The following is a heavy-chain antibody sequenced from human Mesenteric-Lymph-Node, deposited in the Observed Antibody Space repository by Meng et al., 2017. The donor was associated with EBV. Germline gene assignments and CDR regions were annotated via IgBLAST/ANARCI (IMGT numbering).Heavy chain of an antibody. V-gene: IGHV4-34*01. D-gene: IGHD3-10*01. CDR3: ARSSYGSGSYSPFDF. J-gene: IGHJ4*02. CDR2: INHSGGT. CDR1: GGSFTDHY. Sequence: QEQLQQGGAGLLKPSETLSLTCTVYGGSFTDHYWTWIRQPPGKGLEWIAEINHSGGTNYNLSLKNRVTISIDLSKNHFSLKVSSVTAADTAVYYCARSSYGSGSYSPFDFWGEGNLVTVSS.